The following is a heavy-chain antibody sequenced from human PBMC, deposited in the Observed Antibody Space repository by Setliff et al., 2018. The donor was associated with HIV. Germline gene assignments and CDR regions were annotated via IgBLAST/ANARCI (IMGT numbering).Heavy chain of an antibody. Sequence: SVKVSCKTSRRTFSEDAINWVRQAPGEGLEWVGGIIHILGTADYAEKFQGRVTITADEPRSTVYLEVSNLRSEDTAVYYCAKAVRGYGSTYYNYYYMDVWGKGTTVTV. V-gene: IGHV1-69*13. CDR1: RRTFSEDA. CDR3: AKAVRGYGSTYYNYYYMDV. D-gene: IGHD3-10*01. J-gene: IGHJ6*03. CDR2: IIHILGTA.